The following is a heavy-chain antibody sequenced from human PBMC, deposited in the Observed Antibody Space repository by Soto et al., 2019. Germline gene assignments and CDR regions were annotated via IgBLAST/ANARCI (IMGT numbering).Heavy chain of an antibody. Sequence: SETLSLTCTVSGGSISSYYWSWIRQPPGKGLEWIGYIYYSGSTNYNPSLKSRVTISVDTSKNQFPLKLSSVTAADTAVYYCARRYGPGFDYWGQGTLVTVSS. CDR2: IYYSGST. CDR3: ARRYGPGFDY. V-gene: IGHV4-59*08. CDR1: GGSISSYY. J-gene: IGHJ4*02. D-gene: IGHD4-17*01.